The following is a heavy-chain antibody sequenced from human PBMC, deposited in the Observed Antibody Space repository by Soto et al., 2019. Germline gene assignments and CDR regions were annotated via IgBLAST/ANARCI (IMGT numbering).Heavy chain of an antibody. CDR2: IYWDDDK. J-gene: IGHJ5*02. Sequence: SGPTLVNPTQTLTLTCTFSGFSLSTSGVGVGWIHQPPGKALEWLAFIYWDDDKRYSPSLKSRLTITKYTSKNQVVLTLTNMDPGDTATYYWANPPSLLWFGAKMFAPWGQETLVTVSS. CDR3: ANPPSLLWFGAKMFAP. CDR1: GFSLSTSGVG. D-gene: IGHD3-10*01. V-gene: IGHV2-5*02.